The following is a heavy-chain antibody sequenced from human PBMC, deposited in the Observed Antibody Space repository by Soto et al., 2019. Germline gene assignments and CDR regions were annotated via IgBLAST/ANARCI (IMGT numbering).Heavy chain of an antibody. D-gene: IGHD3-22*01. CDR2: INPNGGST. V-gene: IGHV1-46*01. CDR3: ARDGVYYYNAGTNDH. Sequence: ASVKVPCKAPADTFTSYYIHWVRQAPGHGLEWMGIINPNGGSTRFAQTFQGRITMTTDTSTSTVYMELRSLRSDDTAVYYCARDGVYYYNAGTNDHWGQGTLVTVSS. J-gene: IGHJ4*02. CDR1: ADTFTSYY.